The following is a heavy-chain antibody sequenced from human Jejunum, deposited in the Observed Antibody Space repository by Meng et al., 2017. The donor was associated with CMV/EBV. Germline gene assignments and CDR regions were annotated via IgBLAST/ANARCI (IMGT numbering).Heavy chain of an antibody. CDR3: AKIDYRNYVYFDQ. D-gene: IGHD4-11*01. CDR1: CGSFSDFY. J-gene: IGHJ4*02. CDR2: INHSGIL. Sequence: VNCGSFSDFYGSWIRQSPEKGLEWLGEINHSGILDYNPSLKSRLTISIDTSKRQFSLKMSSVTAADTAVYYCAKIDYRNYVYFDQWGQGTLVTVSS. V-gene: IGHV4-34*01.